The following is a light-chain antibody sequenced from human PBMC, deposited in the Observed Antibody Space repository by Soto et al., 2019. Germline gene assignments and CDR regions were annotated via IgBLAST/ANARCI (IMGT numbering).Light chain of an antibody. CDR2: AAS. CDR3: QQSYSTLYST. V-gene: IGKV1-39*01. CDR1: QSISSY. Sequence: DIQMTQSPSSLSASVGDRVTITCRASQSISSYLNWYQQKPGKAPKLLIYAASSLQSGVPSRFSGSGSGTDFTLTISSLQPEDFATYYCQQSYSTLYSTFGPGNKVDIK. J-gene: IGKJ3*01.